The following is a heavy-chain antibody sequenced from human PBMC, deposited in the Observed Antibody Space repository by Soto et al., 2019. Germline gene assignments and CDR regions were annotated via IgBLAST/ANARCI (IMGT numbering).Heavy chain of an antibody. CDR3: ARDVGGHYYDNHRLDS. CDR2: TSYDGSQK. V-gene: IGHV3-30*05. J-gene: IGHJ4*02. CDR1: GFDFTDYG. Sequence: QVQLVESGGGVVQPGGSLRLSCAASGFDFTDYGMHWVRQAPGKGLQWVAFTSYDGSQKYYADFVKGRFPISRDNSKNTLFLQMTSLNTDDTAVYYCARDVGGHYYDNHRLDSWGQGTLVTVSS. D-gene: IGHD3-22*01.